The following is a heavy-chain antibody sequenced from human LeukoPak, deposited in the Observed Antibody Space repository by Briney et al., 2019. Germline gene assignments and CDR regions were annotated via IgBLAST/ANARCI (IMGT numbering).Heavy chain of an antibody. CDR2: IYHSGST. CDR1: GYSISRGYY. Sequence: PSETLSLTCTVSGYSISRGYYWGWIRQPPGTGLEGIGSIYHSGSTYYNPSLKSRVTISVDTSKNQFSLKLSSVTAADTAVYYCARDNYDILTGTHSDYWGQGTLVTVSS. V-gene: IGHV4-38-2*02. J-gene: IGHJ4*02. D-gene: IGHD3-9*01. CDR3: ARDNYDILTGTHSDY.